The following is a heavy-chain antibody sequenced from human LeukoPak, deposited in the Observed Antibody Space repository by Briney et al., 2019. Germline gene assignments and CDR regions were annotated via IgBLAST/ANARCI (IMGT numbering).Heavy chain of an antibody. V-gene: IGHV1-2*06. J-gene: IGHJ4*02. CDR3: ARVDGQYYYGSGSYTFDY. Sequence: ASVKVSCKASGYTFTGYYMHWVRQAPGQGLEWMGRINPNSGGTNYAQKFQGRVAMTRDTSISTAYMELSRLRSDDTAVYYCARVDGQYYYGSGSYTFDYWGQGTLVTVSS. CDR2: INPNSGGT. CDR1: GYTFTGYY. D-gene: IGHD3-10*01.